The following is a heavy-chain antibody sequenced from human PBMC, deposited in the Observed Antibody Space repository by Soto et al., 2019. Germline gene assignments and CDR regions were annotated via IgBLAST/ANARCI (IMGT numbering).Heavy chain of an antibody. CDR3: AAGVVVTAHYYGMDV. CDR1: GGSISSSSYY. Sequence: SETLSLTCTVSGGSISSSSYYWGWIRQPPGKGLEWIGSIYYSGSTYYNPSLKSRVTISVDTSKNQFSLKLSSVTAADTAVYYCAAGVVVTAHYYGMDVWGQGTTVTVSS. D-gene: IGHD2-21*02. V-gene: IGHV4-39*01. CDR2: IYYSGST. J-gene: IGHJ6*02.